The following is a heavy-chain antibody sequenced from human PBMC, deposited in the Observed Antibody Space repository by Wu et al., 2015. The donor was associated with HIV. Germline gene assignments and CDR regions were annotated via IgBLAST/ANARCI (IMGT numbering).Heavy chain of an antibody. Sequence: QVQLVQSGAEVKKPGASVKVSCKASGYTFTGYYMHWVRQAPGQGLEWMGWINPNSGGTNYAQKFQGRVTMTRDTSISTAYMELSRLRSDDTAVYYCARDRANWGYDSWGYFDLWGRGTLVTVSS. CDR2: INPNSGGT. CDR1: GYTFTGYY. D-gene: IGHD7-27*01. V-gene: IGHV1-2*02. CDR3: ARDRANWGYDSWGYFDL. J-gene: IGHJ2*01.